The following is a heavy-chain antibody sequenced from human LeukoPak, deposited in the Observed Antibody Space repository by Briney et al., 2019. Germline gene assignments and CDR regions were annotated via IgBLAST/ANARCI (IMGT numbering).Heavy chain of an antibody. V-gene: IGHV1-46*01. CDR3: ARFPGTYYDFWSGYPTPGWGCGMDV. D-gene: IGHD3-3*01. Sequence: GASVKVSCKASGYTFTSYYMHWVRQAPGQGLEWMGIINPSGGSTSYAQKFQGRVTMTRDTSTSTVYMELSSLRSEDTAVYYCARFPGTYYDFWSGYPTPGWGCGMDVWGQGTTVTVSS. CDR2: INPSGGST. CDR1: GYTFTSYY. J-gene: IGHJ6*02.